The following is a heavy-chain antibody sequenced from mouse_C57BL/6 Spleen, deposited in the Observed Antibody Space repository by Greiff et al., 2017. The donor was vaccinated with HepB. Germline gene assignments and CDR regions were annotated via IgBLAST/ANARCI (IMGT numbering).Heavy chain of an antibody. V-gene: IGHV7-3*01. CDR3: ARYDYDGGLYAMDY. D-gene: IGHD2-4*01. CDR2: IRNKANGYTT. CDR1: GFTFTDYY. J-gene: IGHJ4*01. Sequence: EVKLVESGGGLVQPVGSLSLSCAASGFTFTDYYMSWVRQPPGKALEWLGFIRNKANGYTTEYSASVKGRFTISRDNSQSILYLQMNALRAEDSATYYCARYDYDGGLYAMDYWGQGTSVTVSS.